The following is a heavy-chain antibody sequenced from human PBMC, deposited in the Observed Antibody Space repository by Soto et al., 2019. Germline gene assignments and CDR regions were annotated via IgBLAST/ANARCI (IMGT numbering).Heavy chain of an antibody. Sequence: EVQLVASGGGLVQPGGSLRLSCAAFGFKISSSSMNWVRQAPGRGLEWVAYISDSGSNTLYADSVKGRFTVSRDTAKNSLYLQMGGFRDEDRAVYYCARYYYDSSGYDGMDVWCQRTTVTVSS. V-gene: IGHV3-48*02. J-gene: IGHJ6*02. CDR3: ARYYYDSSGYDGMDV. CDR2: ISDSGSNT. D-gene: IGHD3-22*01. CDR1: GFKISSSS.